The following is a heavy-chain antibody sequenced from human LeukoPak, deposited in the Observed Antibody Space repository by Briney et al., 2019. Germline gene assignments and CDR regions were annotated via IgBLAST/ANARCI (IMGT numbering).Heavy chain of an antibody. CDR3: ARDLGDWSASQVEY. CDR1: GGSISSYY. Sequence: SETLSLTCTVSGGSISSYYWSWIRQPPGKGLEWIAYIYYSGSTNYNPSLKSRVTISVDTSKNQFSLKLSSVTAADTAVYYCARDLGDWSASQVEYWGQGTLVAVSS. J-gene: IGHJ4*02. V-gene: IGHV4-59*01. CDR2: IYYSGST. D-gene: IGHD3/OR15-3a*01.